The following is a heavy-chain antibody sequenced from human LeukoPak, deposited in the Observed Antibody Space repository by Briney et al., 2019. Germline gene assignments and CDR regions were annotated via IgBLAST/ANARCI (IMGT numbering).Heavy chain of an antibody. J-gene: IGHJ2*01. V-gene: IGHV1-69*13. CDR3: VRDGAPLAVYWYFDL. Sequence: SVKVSCKASGGTFSSYAISWVRQAPGQGLEWMGGIIPIFGTANYAQKFQGRVTITADESTSTAYMELSSLRSEDTAVYYCVRDGAPLAVYWYFDLWGRGTLVTVSS. D-gene: IGHD6-19*01. CDR1: GGTFSSYA. CDR2: IIPIFGTA.